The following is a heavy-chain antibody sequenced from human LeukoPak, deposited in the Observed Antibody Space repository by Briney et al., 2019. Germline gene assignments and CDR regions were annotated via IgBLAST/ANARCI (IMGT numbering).Heavy chain of an antibody. V-gene: IGHV1-69*05. CDR3: ARGVADYYYYYMDV. J-gene: IGHJ6*03. D-gene: IGHD6-19*01. CDR1: GGTFSSYA. Sequence: SVKVSCKASGGTFSSYAISWVRQAPGQGLEWMGGIIPIFGTANYAQKFQGRVTITTDESTSTAYMELSSLRSEDTAVYYCARGVADYYYYYMDVWGKGATVTASS. CDR2: IIPIFGTA.